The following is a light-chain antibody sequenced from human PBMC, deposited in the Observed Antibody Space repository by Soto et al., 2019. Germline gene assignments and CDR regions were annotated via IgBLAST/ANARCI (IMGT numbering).Light chain of an antibody. J-gene: IGKJ4*01. CDR2: DIS. CDR3: QQYGSSPQT. V-gene: IGKV3-15*01. CDR1: QNIGSH. Sequence: VMTQSPATLSVSPGERATLSCRAGQNIGSHLAWYLHRPGQPPRLIMYDISTRATGVPGRFVGSGSGTDFTLTISSLQTEDFAVYYCQQYGSSPQTFGGGTKVEIK.